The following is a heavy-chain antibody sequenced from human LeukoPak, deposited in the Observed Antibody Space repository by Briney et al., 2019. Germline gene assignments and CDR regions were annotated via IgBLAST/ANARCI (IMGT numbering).Heavy chain of an antibody. Sequence: PGGSLRLSCAASGFTFSDYYMSWIRQAPGKGLEWGSYISSSGSTIYYADSVKGRFTISRDNAKNSLYLQMNSLRAEDTAVYYCARASGVGATWGHFDYWGQGTLVTVSS. J-gene: IGHJ4*02. D-gene: IGHD1-26*01. CDR1: GFTFSDYY. V-gene: IGHV3-11*01. CDR2: ISSSGSTI. CDR3: ARASGVGATWGHFDY.